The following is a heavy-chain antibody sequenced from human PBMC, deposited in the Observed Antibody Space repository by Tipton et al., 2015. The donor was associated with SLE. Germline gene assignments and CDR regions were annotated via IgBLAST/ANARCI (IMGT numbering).Heavy chain of an antibody. CDR2: IHHSGST. D-gene: IGHD6-13*01. V-gene: IGHV4-38-2*01. J-gene: IGHJ3*02. Sequence: TLSLTCAVSDYSISSGYFWGWIRQPPGKGLEWIGNIHHSGSTYYNPSLKSRLTMSVDTSKNQFSLKLSSVTAADTAMYYCARRPGIAYAFDIWGQGTMVTVSS. CDR1: DYSISSGYF. CDR3: ARRPGIAYAFDI.